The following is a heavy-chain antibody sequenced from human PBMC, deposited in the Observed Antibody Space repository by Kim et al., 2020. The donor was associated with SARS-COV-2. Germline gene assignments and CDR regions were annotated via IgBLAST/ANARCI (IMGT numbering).Heavy chain of an antibody. CDR2: ISGSCGST. D-gene: IGHD6-13*01. CDR1: GLTFSSYA. Sequence: GGSLRLSCTASGLTFSSYAMSWVRQAPGQGLEWDSIISGSCGSTSCADSVKGRFTISRVNSKNTLYSQKQSLRAEATAVFYCAKMSPWGAAVGRFDFCG. J-gene: IGHJ4*01. V-gene: IGHV3-23*01. CDR3: AKMSPWGAAVGRFDF.